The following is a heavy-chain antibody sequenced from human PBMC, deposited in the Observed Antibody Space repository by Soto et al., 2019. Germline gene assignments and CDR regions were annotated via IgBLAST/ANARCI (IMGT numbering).Heavy chain of an antibody. CDR3: ARDRGITGTRGYYYGMDV. J-gene: IGHJ6*02. Sequence: GGSLRLSCAASGFTVSSNYMSWVRQAPGKGLEWVSVIYSGGSTYYADSVKGRFTISRDNSKNTLYLQMNSLRAEDTAVYYCARDRGITGTRGYYYGMDVWGQGTTVTVSS. CDR1: GFTVSSNY. D-gene: IGHD1-7*01. CDR2: IYSGGST. V-gene: IGHV3-53*01.